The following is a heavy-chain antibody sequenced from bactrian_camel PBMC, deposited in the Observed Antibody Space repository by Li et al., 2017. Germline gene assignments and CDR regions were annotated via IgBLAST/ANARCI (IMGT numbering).Heavy chain of an antibody. V-gene: IGHV3S40*01. J-gene: IGHJ4*01. CDR2: LYRGDGST. CDR1: GYTYY. D-gene: IGHD6*01. Sequence: VQLVESGGGSVQAGGSLRLSCAASGYTYYMAWFRQAPGKEREGVAALYRGDGSTYYADSVKGRFTISKDSAKNTVYLQMNSLKPEDTAMYSCALDVAEPGRPRTVVAGTWRAYNYYGQGTQVTVS.